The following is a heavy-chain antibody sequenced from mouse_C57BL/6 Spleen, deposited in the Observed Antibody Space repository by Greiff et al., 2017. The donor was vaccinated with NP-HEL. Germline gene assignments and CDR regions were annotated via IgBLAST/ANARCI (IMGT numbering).Heavy chain of an antibody. J-gene: IGHJ3*01. CDR2: IYPGDGDT. V-gene: IGHV1-82*01. Sequence: VQLQQSGPELVKPGASVKISCKASGYAFSSSWMNWVKQRPGKGLEWIGRIYPGDGDTNYNGKFKGKATLTADKSSSTAYMQLSSLTSADSAVYFCARPGDSSGYGFAYWGQGTLVTVSA. D-gene: IGHD3-2*02. CDR1: GYAFSSSW. CDR3: ARPGDSSGYGFAY.